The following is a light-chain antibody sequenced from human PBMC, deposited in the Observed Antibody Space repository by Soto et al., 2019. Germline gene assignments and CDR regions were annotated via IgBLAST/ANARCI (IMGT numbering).Light chain of an antibody. Sequence: QLVLTQSPSASASLGASVKLTCTLSSGHSSYAIAWHQQQPEKGPRYLMKLDSDGSHTKGDAIPDRFAGSSSGAEGYLAISRLQSEDVAVYYCQTWVTGIHVVFGGGTQLTVL. V-gene: IGLV4-69*01. CDR1: SGHSSYA. CDR2: LDSDGSH. CDR3: QTWVTGIHVV. J-gene: IGLJ2*01.